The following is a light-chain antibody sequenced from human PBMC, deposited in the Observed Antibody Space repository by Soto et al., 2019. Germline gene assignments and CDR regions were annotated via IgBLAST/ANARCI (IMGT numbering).Light chain of an antibody. CDR2: SNN. J-gene: IGLJ2*01. CDR3: SSYTTNITPVV. V-gene: IGLV1-44*01. Sequence: QLVLTQPPSASGTAGQRVTISCSGSRSNIGTNTVHWYQQLPRTAPKLLIHSNNQRPSGVPDRFSGSKSGTSASLAISGLQSEDEADYYCSSYTTNITPVVFGGGTKLTVL. CDR1: RSNIGTNT.